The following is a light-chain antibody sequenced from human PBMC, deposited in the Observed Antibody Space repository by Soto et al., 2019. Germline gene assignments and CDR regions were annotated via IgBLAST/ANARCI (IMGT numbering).Light chain of an antibody. V-gene: IGLV2-14*03. CDR2: GVS. J-gene: IGLJ3*02. Sequence: QSVLTQPASVSGSPGQSITISCTGTSIDVGHPYNYVSWYQQYPGKAPKLLILGVSNRPSGISGRFSGPKSGNTASLTISGLQPEDEADYYCMSYIASTSTHWVLGGGTKVTVL. CDR3: MSYIASTSTHWV. CDR1: SIDVGHPYNY.